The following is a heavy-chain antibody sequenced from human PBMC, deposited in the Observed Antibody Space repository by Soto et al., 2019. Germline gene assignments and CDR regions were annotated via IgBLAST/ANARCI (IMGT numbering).Heavy chain of an antibody. CDR1: GYIFTNFA. J-gene: IGHJ4*02. Sequence: GASVKVSCKASGYIFTNFALHWVRQAPGQRLEWMGWIHPGSQDKKYSQKFQGRVTITRDTSARTAYLEVRTLKSEDSAVYFCARGTSGFLDYWGQGTRVTVSS. CDR3: ARGTSGFLDY. V-gene: IGHV1-3*01. CDR2: IHPGSQDK. D-gene: IGHD1-1*01.